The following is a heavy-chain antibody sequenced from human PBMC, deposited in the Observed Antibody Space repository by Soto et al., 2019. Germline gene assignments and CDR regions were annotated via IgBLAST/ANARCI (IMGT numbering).Heavy chain of an antibody. Sequence: PGGSLRLSCAASGFTVSSNYMTWVRQAPGKGLEWVSVIYRDGYTYYADSVKGRFTISRDNSKNTLYLQMNSLRVEDTAVYYCAFDFWGQGTLVTVSS. V-gene: IGHV3-53*01. CDR1: GFTVSSNY. J-gene: IGHJ4*02. CDR2: IYRDGYT. CDR3: AFDF.